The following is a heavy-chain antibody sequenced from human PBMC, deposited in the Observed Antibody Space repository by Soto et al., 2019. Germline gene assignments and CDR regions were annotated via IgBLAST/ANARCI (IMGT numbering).Heavy chain of an antibody. CDR3: AGDRHITIVGVVIEYFQH. Sequence: ASVKVSCKASGYTFTSYGISWVRQAPGQGLEWMGWISAYNGNTNYAQKLQGRVTMTTDTSTNTAYMELRSLRSDDTAVYYCAGDRHITIVGVVIEYFQHWGQDTLVTVSS. V-gene: IGHV1-18*01. CDR1: GYTFTSYG. D-gene: IGHD3-3*01. J-gene: IGHJ1*01. CDR2: ISAYNGNT.